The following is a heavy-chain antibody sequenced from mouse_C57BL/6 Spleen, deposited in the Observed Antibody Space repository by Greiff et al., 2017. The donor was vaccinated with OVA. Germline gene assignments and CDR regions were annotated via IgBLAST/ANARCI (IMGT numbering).Heavy chain of an antibody. Sequence: QVQLQQPGAELVRPGSSVKLSCKASGYTFTSYWMDWVKQRPGQGLEWIGNIYPSDSETHYNQKFKDKATLTVDKSSSTAYMQLSSLTSEDSAVYYCARGPYYSGSSPPFGYWGQGTTLTVSS. J-gene: IGHJ2*01. CDR3: ARGPYYSGSSPPFGY. CDR2: IYPSDSET. CDR1: GYTFTSYW. V-gene: IGHV1-61*01. D-gene: IGHD1-1*01.